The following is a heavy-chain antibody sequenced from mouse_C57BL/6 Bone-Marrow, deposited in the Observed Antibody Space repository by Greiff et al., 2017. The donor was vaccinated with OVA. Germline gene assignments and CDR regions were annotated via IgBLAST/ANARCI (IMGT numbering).Heavy chain of an antibody. CDR2: IDPSDSYT. J-gene: IGHJ3*01. V-gene: IGHV1-69*01. CDR3: ARLGNYGFAY. Sequence: QVQLQQPGAELVMPGASVKLSCKASGYTFTSYWMHWVKQRPGQGLEWIGEIDPSDSYTNYNQKFKGKSTLTVDKSSSTAYMQLSSLTSEDSAVYYCARLGNYGFAYWGQGTRVTVSA. CDR1: GYTFTSYW. D-gene: IGHD2-1*01.